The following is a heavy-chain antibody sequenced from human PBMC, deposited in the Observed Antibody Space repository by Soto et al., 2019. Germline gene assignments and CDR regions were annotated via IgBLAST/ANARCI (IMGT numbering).Heavy chain of an antibody. CDR3: ARHSCSGGSCPLDY. Sequence: SETLSLTCTVSGGSISSGGYYWSWIRQHPGKGLEWIGHIYYSGSTYYNPSLKSRVTISVDTSKNQFSLKLSSVTAADTAVYYCARHSCSGGSCPLDYWGQGTLVTVSS. J-gene: IGHJ4*02. V-gene: IGHV4-31*03. CDR1: GGSISSGGYY. D-gene: IGHD2-15*01. CDR2: IYYSGST.